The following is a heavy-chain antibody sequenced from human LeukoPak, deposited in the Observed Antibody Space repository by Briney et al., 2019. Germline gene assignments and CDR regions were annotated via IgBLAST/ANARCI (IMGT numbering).Heavy chain of an antibody. CDR3: AKFGGMCDSMVVAATRRFDY. J-gene: IGHJ4*02. V-gene: IGHV4-4*07. D-gene: IGHD2-15*01. CDR1: GGSISSYY. CDR2: IYTSGST. Sequence: PSETLSLTCTVSGGSISSYYWSWIRQPAGKGLEWIGRIYTSGSTNYNPSLKSRVTMSVHTPKNQFSLKLSSVTAADTAVYYCAKFGGMCDSMVVAATRRFDYWGQGTLVTVSS.